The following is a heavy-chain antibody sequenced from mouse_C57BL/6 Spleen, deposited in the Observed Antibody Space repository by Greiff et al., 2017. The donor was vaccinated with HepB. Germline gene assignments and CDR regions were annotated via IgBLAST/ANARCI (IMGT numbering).Heavy chain of an antibody. CDR1: GYTFTSYW. CDR2: IDPENGDT. CDR3: TTWDGDY. Sequence: VQLQQSGAELAKPGASVKLSCKASGYTFTSYWMHWVKQRPEQGLEWIGWIDPENGDTEYASKFQGKATITADTSSNTAYLQLSSLTSEDTAVYYCTTWDGDYWGQGTTLTVSS. D-gene: IGHD2-3*01. V-gene: IGHV14-4*01. J-gene: IGHJ2*01.